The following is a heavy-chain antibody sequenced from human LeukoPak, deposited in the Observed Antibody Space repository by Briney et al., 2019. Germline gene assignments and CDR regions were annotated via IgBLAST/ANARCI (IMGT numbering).Heavy chain of an antibody. CDR1: GYTFTSYD. J-gene: IGHJ6*03. CDR2: MNPNSGNT. Sequence: ASVKVSCKASGYTFTSYDINWVRQATGQGLEWMGWMNPNSGNTGYAQKFQGRVTITRNTSISTAYMELSSLRSEDTAVYYCARANPTQTSRTLAGYMDVWGKGTTVTVSS. D-gene: IGHD2/OR15-2a*01. CDR3: ARANPTQTSRTLAGYMDV. V-gene: IGHV1-8*03.